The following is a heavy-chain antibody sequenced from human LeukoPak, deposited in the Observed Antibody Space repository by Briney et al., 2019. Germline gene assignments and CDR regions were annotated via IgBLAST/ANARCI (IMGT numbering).Heavy chain of an antibody. CDR1: GFTFSSYE. V-gene: IGHV3-21*05. Sequence: GGSLRLSCAASGFTFSSYEMNWVRQAPGKGLEWVSYISSSSSYIYYADSVKGRFTISRDNAKNSLYLQMNSLRAEDTAVYYCARDPWGGSGSGFDYWGQGTLVTVSS. CDR3: ARDPWGGSGSGFDY. J-gene: IGHJ4*02. CDR2: ISSSSSYI. D-gene: IGHD3-10*01.